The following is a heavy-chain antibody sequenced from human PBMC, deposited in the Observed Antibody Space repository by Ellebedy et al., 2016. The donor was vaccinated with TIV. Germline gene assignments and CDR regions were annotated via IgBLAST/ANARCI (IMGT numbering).Heavy chain of an antibody. Sequence: SETLSLXCTVSGGSISSSSYYWGWIRQPPGKGLEWIGEINHSGSTYYNPSLKSRVTISVDTSKNQFSLKLSSVTAADTAVYYCARESGTPHFDYWGQGTLVTVSS. CDR1: GGSISSSSYY. CDR3: ARESGTPHFDY. D-gene: IGHD1-14*01. CDR2: INHSGST. V-gene: IGHV4-39*07. J-gene: IGHJ4*02.